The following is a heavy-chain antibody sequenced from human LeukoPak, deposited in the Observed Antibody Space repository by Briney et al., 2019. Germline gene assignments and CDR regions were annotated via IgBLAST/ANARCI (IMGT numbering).Heavy chain of an antibody. CDR3: ARDLLHSYGSFDY. D-gene: IGHD5-18*01. Sequence: GGSLRLSCAASGFTFSSYWMGWVCQAPGKGLEWVANIKQDGSEKYYVDSVKGRFTISRDNAKNSLYLQMNSLRAEDTALYYCARDLLHSYGSFDYWGQGTLVTVSS. CDR1: GFTFSSYW. J-gene: IGHJ4*02. CDR2: IKQDGSEK. V-gene: IGHV3-7*03.